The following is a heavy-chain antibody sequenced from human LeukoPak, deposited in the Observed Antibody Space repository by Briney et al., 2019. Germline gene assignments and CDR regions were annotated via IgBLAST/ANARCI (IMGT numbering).Heavy chain of an antibody. J-gene: IGHJ4*02. CDR1: GGSFSGYY. CDR2: INHSGST. V-gene: IGHV4-34*01. D-gene: IGHD1-1*01. CDR3: ARDAKTGTTDY. Sequence: SETLSLTCAVYGGSFSGYYWSWIRQPPGKGLEWIGEINHSGSTNYNPSLKSRVTISVDTSKNQFSLKLSSVTAADTAVYYCARDAKTGTTDYWGQGTLVTVSS.